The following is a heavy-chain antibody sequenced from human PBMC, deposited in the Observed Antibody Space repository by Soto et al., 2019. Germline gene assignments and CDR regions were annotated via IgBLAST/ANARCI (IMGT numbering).Heavy chain of an antibody. J-gene: IGHJ6*02. CDR1: GGTFSNYA. D-gene: IGHD6-19*01. V-gene: IGHV1-69*12. CDR3: ARVEAVAGLYNYHALDV. Sequence: QVQLVQSGAEVKKPGSSVKVSCKVSGGTFSNYAIDWVRLAPGHGLGWMGGFVPIFGTTYNTQKFQGRATIIADDSTTTAYLEMSSLRSEDTAIYYCARVEAVAGLYNYHALDVWGPGTAVTVSS. CDR2: FVPIFGTT.